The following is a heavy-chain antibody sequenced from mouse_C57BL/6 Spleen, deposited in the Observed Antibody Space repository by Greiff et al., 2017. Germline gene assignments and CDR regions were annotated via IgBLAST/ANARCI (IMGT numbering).Heavy chain of an antibody. CDR1: GYAFSSYW. J-gene: IGHJ4*01. CDR2: IYPGAGDT. CDR3: ARGDENARDY. V-gene: IGHV1-80*01. Sequence: QVQLQQSGAELVKPGASVKISCKASGYAFSSYWMNWVKQRPGKGLEWIGQIYPGAGDTNYNGKFKGKATLTADKSSSPAYMQLSSLTSEDSAVYFCARGDENARDYWGQGTSVTGSS.